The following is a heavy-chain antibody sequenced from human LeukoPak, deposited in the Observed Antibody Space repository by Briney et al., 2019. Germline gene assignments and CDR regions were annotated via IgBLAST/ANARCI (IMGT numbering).Heavy chain of an antibody. D-gene: IGHD3-16*01. CDR3: ATFAQDWGTFHY. J-gene: IGHJ4*02. Sequence: ASVKVSCKTSGYTFTAYYMHWVRQAPGQGLEWMGWINPNSGGTNYVKKFQGRVTMTRDTSISTASMELSELKSDDTAVYYCATFAQDWGTFHYWGQGTLVTVSS. CDR2: INPNSGGT. CDR1: GYTFTAYY. V-gene: IGHV1-2*02.